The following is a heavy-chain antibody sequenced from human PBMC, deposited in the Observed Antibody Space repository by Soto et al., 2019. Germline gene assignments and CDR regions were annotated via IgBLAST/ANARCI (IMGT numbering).Heavy chain of an antibody. Sequence: ASVKASCKASRYTFTSYGMRWVRQAPEQGLEWMGWISAYNGNTNYAQKLQGRVTMTTDTSTSTAYMELRRLRSDETAVYYCARDLPVVVVAANFDYWGQGTLVTVSS. J-gene: IGHJ4*02. V-gene: IGHV1-18*04. D-gene: IGHD2-15*01. CDR3: ARDLPVVVVAANFDY. CDR2: ISAYNGNT. CDR1: RYTFTSYG.